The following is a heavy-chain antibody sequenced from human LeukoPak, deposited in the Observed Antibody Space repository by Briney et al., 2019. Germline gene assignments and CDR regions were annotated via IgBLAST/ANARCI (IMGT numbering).Heavy chain of an antibody. CDR1: GYSISSGYY. CDR3: ARNSPPPYGSGSYYGPRDY. J-gene: IGHJ4*02. Sequence: SETLSLTCTVSGYSISSGYYWGWIQQPPGKGLEWIGSIYHSGSTYYNPSLKSRVTISVDTSKNQFSLKLSSVTAADTAVYYCARNSPPPYGSGSYYGPRDYWGQGTLVTVSS. CDR2: IYHSGST. D-gene: IGHD3-10*01. V-gene: IGHV4-38-2*02.